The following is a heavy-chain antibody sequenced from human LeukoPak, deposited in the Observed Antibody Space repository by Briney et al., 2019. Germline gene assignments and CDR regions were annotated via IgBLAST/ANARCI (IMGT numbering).Heavy chain of an antibody. CDR3: AREGSTYSVDY. D-gene: IGHD2-21*01. Sequence: EASVKVSCKASGYSFTNYNMHWVRQAPGQGLEWMGIINPSAGSTSFAQQSQGRVTMTRDTSTSTVYMELSSLRSDDTAVYFCAREGSTYSVDYWGQGTLVTVSS. CDR2: INPSAGST. CDR1: GYSFTNYN. J-gene: IGHJ4*02. V-gene: IGHV1-46*03.